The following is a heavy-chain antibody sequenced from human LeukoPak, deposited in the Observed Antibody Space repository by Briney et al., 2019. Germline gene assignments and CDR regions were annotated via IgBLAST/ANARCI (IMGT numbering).Heavy chain of an antibody. Sequence: ASVKVSCKASGYTFTGYYMHWVRQAPGRGLEWMGWINPNSGGTNYAQKFQGRVTMTRDTSISTAYMELSRLRSDDTAVYYCARGSPDRYYYDSSGSDYWGQGTLVTVSS. CDR2: INPNSGGT. V-gene: IGHV1-2*02. CDR1: GYTFTGYY. CDR3: ARGSPDRYYYDSSGSDY. J-gene: IGHJ4*02. D-gene: IGHD3-22*01.